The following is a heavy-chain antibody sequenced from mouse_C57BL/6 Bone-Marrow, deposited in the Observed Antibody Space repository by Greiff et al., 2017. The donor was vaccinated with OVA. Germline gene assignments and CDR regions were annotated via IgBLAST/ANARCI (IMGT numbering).Heavy chain of an antibody. CDR1: GFTFSSYG. CDR3: ARRPLPSWYFDV. CDR2: ISSGGSYT. V-gene: IGHV5-6*02. Sequence: EVKLVESGGDLVKPGGSLKLSCAASGFTFSSYGMSWVRQTPDKRLEWVATISSGGSYTYYPDSVKGRFTISRDNAKNTLYLQMSSLKSEDTAMYYCARRPLPSWYFDVWGTGTTVTVSS. J-gene: IGHJ1*03.